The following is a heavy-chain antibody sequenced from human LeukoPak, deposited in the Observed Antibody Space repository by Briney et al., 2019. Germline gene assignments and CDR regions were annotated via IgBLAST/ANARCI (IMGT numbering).Heavy chain of an antibody. Sequence: PSETLSLTCTVPGGPISSYYWSWIRQPPGKGLEWIGYIYYSGSTNYNPSLKSRVTISVDTSKNQVSLKVSSVTAADTAVYYCARHTTLYNNYDYWGQGTLVTVSS. V-gene: IGHV4-59*08. D-gene: IGHD1-14*01. CDR2: IYYSGST. J-gene: IGHJ4*02. CDR1: GGPISSYY. CDR3: ARHTTLYNNYDY.